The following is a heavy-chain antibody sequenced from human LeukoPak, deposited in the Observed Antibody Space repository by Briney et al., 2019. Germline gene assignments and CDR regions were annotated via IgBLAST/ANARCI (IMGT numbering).Heavy chain of an antibody. CDR2: ISSSSSYI. CDR3: ARDHLRYYDSPTLFDY. Sequence: GGSLRLSCAASGFTFSSYSMNWVRQAPGKGLEWVSSISSSSSYIYYADSVKGRFTVSRGNAKNSVYLQMNSLRAEDTAVYYCARDHLRYYDSPTLFDYWGQGTLVTVSS. J-gene: IGHJ4*02. V-gene: IGHV3-21*01. CDR1: GFTFSSYS. D-gene: IGHD3-22*01.